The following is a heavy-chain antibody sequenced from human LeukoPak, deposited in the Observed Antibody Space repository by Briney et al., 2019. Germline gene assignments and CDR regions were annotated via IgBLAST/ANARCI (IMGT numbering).Heavy chain of an antibody. D-gene: IGHD3-16*01. V-gene: IGHV4-59*01. CDR2: IYYSGST. CDR1: GGSISSYY. CDR3: ARGVGWFDP. J-gene: IGHJ5*02. Sequence: PSETLSLTCTVSGGSISSYYWSWLRQPPGKGLEWIGYIYYSGSTNYNPSLKSRVTISVDTSKNQFSLKLSSVTAADTAVYYCARGVGWFDPWGQGTLVTVSS.